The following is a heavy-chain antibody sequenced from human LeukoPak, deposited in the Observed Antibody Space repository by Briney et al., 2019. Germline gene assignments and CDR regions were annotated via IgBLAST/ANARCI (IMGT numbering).Heavy chain of an antibody. CDR1: GGSFSGYY. V-gene: IGHV4-34*01. CDR3: ARGLSDYDILTGYYMWFDY. J-gene: IGHJ4*02. CDR2: INHSGST. Sequence: KPSETLSLTCAVYGGSFSGYYWSWLRQPPGKGLEWIGEINHSGSTNYNPSLKSRVTISVDTSKNQFSLKLSSVTAADTAVYYCARGLSDYDILTGYYMWFDYWGQGTLVTVSS. D-gene: IGHD3-9*01.